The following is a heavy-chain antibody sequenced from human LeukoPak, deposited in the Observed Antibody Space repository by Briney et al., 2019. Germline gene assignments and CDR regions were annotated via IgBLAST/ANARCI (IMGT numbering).Heavy chain of an antibody. V-gene: IGHV3-74*01. CDR2: INSDGSTT. D-gene: IGHD3-10*01. J-gene: IGHJ5*02. CDR3: ARVPYSTSGSYP. CDR1: GLTFSTSW. Sequence: PGGSLRLSCAASGLTFSTSWMHWVRQAPGKGLEWVSHINSDGSTTTYADSVKGRFTISRDNAKNRLYLQMNSLRAEDTAMYYCARVPYSTSGSYPWGQGTQVTVSS.